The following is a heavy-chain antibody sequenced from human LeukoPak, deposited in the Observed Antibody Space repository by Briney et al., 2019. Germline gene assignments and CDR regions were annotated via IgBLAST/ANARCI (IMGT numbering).Heavy chain of an antibody. CDR3: ANVRGVIITSKVY. V-gene: IGHV1-69*04. Sequence: SVKVSCKASGGTFSSYAISWVRQAPGQGLEWMGRIIPILGIANYAQKFQGRVTITADKSTSTAYMELSSLRSEDTAVYYCANVRGVIITSKVYWGQGTLVTVSS. D-gene: IGHD3-10*02. CDR2: IIPILGIA. J-gene: IGHJ4*02. CDR1: GGTFSSYA.